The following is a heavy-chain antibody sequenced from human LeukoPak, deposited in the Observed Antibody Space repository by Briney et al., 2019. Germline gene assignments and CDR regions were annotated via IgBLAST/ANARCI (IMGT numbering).Heavy chain of an antibody. CDR2: MKGTGET. J-gene: IGHJ4*02. D-gene: IGHD3-16*01. CDR3: ARASWVSTADAVR. CDR1: GLSFSSFA. Sequence: PGGSLTLSCAASGLSFSSFAMSWVRQAPARGLEWLSSMKGTGETIYADSVRGRCTLFRDGSRNTVYLQLNTLRVEDTAVYYCARASWVSTADAVRWGQGTVVTVSS. V-gene: IGHV3-23*01.